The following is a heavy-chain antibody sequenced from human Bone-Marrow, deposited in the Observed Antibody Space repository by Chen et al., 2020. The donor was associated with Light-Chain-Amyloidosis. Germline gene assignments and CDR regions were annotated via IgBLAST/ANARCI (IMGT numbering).Heavy chain of an antibody. CDR2: IYPDDSDA. CDR3: ARRRDGYNFDY. D-gene: IGHD5-12*01. CDR1: GYTFPNYW. V-gene: IGHV5-51*01. J-gene: IGHJ4*02. Sequence: EVQLEQPGPEAKKLGESLKNSCKGSGYTFPNYWIGRVRQMPGKGLEWMGVIYPDDSDARYSPSFEGQVTISADKSITTAYLQWRSLKASDAAMYYCARRRDGYNFDYWGQGTLVTVSS.